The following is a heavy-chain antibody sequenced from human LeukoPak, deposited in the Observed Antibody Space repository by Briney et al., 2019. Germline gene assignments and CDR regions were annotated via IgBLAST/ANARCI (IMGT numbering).Heavy chain of an antibody. CDR1: GFTFSSYA. Sequence: GGSLRLSCAASGFTFSSYAMRWVRQAPGKGLEWVSAISGSGGSTYYADSVKGRFTISRDNSKNTLYLQMNSLRAEDTAVYYCAKDVPGITIFGVVRDNAFDIWGQGTMATVSS. CDR2: ISGSGGST. J-gene: IGHJ3*02. V-gene: IGHV3-23*01. D-gene: IGHD3-3*01. CDR3: AKDVPGITIFGVVRDNAFDI.